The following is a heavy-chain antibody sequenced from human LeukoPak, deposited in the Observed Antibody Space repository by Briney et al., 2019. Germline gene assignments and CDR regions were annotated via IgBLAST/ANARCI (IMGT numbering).Heavy chain of an antibody. CDR1: GYTFTSYA. Sequence: ASVKVSCKASGYTFTSYAMNWVRQAPGQGLEWMGWINTNTGNPTYAQGFTGRFVFSLDTSVSTAYLQISSLKAEDTAVYYCARYCSSTSCVGMDVWGRGTTVTVSS. D-gene: IGHD2-2*01. CDR3: ARYCSSTSCVGMDV. CDR2: INTNTGNP. J-gene: IGHJ6*02. V-gene: IGHV7-4-1*02.